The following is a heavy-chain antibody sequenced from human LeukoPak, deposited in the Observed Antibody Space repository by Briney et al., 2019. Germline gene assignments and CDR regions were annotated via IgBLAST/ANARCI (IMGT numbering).Heavy chain of an antibody. D-gene: IGHD3-10*01. Sequence: ASVKVSCKASGYTFTSYGISWVRQAPGQGLEWMGWISAYNGNTSYAQKLQGRVTMTTDTSTSTAYMELRSLRSDDTAVYYCARDSRRFSEGPYYFDYWGQGTLVTVSS. V-gene: IGHV1-18*01. CDR3: ARDSRRFSEGPYYFDY. CDR1: GYTFTSYG. J-gene: IGHJ4*02. CDR2: ISAYNGNT.